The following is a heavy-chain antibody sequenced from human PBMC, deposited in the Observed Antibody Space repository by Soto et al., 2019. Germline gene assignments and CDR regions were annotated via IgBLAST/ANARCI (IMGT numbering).Heavy chain of an antibody. V-gene: IGHV5-51*01. J-gene: IGHJ4*02. CDR1: GCSFTGFW. Sequence: GSLKISCQVFGCSFTGFWIGWLRQMAGKGLEWLGSIYPRDSDTRYSPSFQGQVTISADKSLSTAYLQWNSLQASDTAIYYCERQQPLDSRVWFTWGQGTLVTASS. CDR3: ERQQPLDSRVWFT. CDR2: IYPRDSDT. D-gene: IGHD6-19*01.